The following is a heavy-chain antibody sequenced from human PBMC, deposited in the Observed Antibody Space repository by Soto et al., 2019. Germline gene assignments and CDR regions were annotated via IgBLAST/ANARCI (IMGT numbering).Heavy chain of an antibody. D-gene: IGHD4-17*01. CDR3: ALRKTTVVTKDRDY. CDR2: INHSGST. J-gene: IGHJ4*02. V-gene: IGHV4-34*01. Sequence: TLSLTCAVYGGSFSGYYWSWIRQPPGKGLEWIGEINHSGSTNYNPSLKSRVTISVDTSKNQFSLKLSSVTAADTAVYYCALRKTTVVTKDRDYWGQGTLGTVSS. CDR1: GGSFSGYY.